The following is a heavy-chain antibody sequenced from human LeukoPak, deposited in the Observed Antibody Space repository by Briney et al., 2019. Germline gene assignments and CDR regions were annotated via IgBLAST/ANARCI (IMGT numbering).Heavy chain of an antibody. CDR3: ARDRGYLVFDY. CDR1: RFTFSSYW. V-gene: IGHV3-7*01. J-gene: IGHJ4*02. CDR2: IKEDGSEK. D-gene: IGHD5-12*01. Sequence: PGGSLRLSCAASRFTFSSYWMTWIRQAPGKGLEWVANIKEDGSEKNYVDSVKGRFTISRDNAKNSLYLQVNSLRAEDTAVYYCARDRGYLVFDYWGQGTLVTVSS.